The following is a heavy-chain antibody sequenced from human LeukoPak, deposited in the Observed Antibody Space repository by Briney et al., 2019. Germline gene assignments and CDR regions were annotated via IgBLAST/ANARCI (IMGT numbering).Heavy chain of an antibody. J-gene: IGHJ4*02. V-gene: IGHV4-39*07. CDR1: GGSISSSSYY. Sequence: SETLSLTCTVSGGSISSSSYYWGWIRQPPGKGLEWIGSIYYSGSTYYNPSLKSRVTISVDTSRNQFSLRLSSVTAADMAVYYCARGVGYNYGLYYFDYWGQGTLVPVSS. D-gene: IGHD5-24*01. CDR3: ARGVGYNYGLYYFDY. CDR2: IYYSGST.